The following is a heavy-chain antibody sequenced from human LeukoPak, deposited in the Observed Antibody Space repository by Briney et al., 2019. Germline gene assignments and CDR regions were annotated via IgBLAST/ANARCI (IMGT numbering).Heavy chain of an antibody. V-gene: IGHV1-3*01. CDR1: GYTFTSYA. Sequence: ASVKVSCTASGYTFTSYAMHWVRQAPGQRLEWMGWINAGNGNTKYSQKFQGRVTMTRDTSTSTVYMELSSLRSEDTAVYYCAREGNLYSSIQPLDYWGQGTLVTVSS. CDR3: AREGNLYSSIQPLDY. D-gene: IGHD6-13*01. J-gene: IGHJ4*02. CDR2: INAGNGNT.